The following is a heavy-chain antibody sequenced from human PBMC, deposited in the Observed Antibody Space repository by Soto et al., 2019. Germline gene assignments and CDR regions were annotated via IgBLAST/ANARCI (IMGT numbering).Heavy chain of an antibody. J-gene: IGHJ6*02. CDR1: GGSISSSNW. D-gene: IGHD5-12*01. V-gene: IGHV4-4*02. CDR2: IYHSGST. CDR3: QRLYRTRRGGYYYGMDV. Sequence: PSETLSLTCAVSGGSISSSNWWSWVRQPPGKGLEWIAEIYHSGSTNYNPSLKSRVTISVDTSKNQFSLKLSYVTAAETDVYYCQRLYRTRRGGYYYGMDVWGQGTTVTVSS.